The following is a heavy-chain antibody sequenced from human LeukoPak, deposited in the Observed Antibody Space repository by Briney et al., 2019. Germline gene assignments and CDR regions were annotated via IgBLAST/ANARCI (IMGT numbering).Heavy chain of an antibody. CDR3: ARSASRATRYFDY. Sequence: SETLSLTCTVSRGSTSTYYWSWIRQPAGKGLEWIGRIYPSGNTNFNPSLMSRVTISIDTSKNQFSLKLSSVTAADTAVYYCARSASRATRYFDYWGQGTLVTVSS. D-gene: IGHD5-12*01. V-gene: IGHV4-4*07. CDR1: RGSTSTYY. CDR2: IYPSGNT. J-gene: IGHJ4*02.